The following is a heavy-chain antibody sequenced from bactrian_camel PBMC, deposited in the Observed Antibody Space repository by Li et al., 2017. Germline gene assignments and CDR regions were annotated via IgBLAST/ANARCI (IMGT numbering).Heavy chain of an antibody. CDR3: AANHPAYYCYPGTWIRSAPSAREHSY. J-gene: IGHJ4*01. CDR1: GNRRRSSNC. V-gene: IGHV3S1*01. CDR2: IQTGDGSI. Sequence: HVQLVESGGGSVQAGGSLRLSCTTSGNRRRSSNCMGWFRQAPGKGREGVAAIQTGDGSITYADSVKGRFFISRDNDKRTVYLQMNDLKPEDTAMYYCAANHPAYYCYPGTWIRSAPSAREHSYWGQGTQVTVS. D-gene: IGHD3*01.